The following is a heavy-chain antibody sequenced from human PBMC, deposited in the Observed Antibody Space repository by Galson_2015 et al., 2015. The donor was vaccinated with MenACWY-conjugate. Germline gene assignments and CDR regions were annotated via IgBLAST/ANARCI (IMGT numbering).Heavy chain of an antibody. Sequence: SLRLSCAASGFTFSSYWMSWVRQAPGKGLEWVANINDEGGSEKYYVHSVKGRFSISRDNAKNSLYLQMSSLRAEDTAVYFCARESAAGTNGNSFDIWGLGTMLTVSS. CDR1: GFTFSSYW. CDR3: ARESAAGTNGNSFDI. CDR2: INDEGGSEK. J-gene: IGHJ3*02. D-gene: IGHD2-2*01. V-gene: IGHV3-7*01.